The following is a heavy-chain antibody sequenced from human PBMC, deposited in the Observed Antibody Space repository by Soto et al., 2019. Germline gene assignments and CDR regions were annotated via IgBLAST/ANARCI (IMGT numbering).Heavy chain of an antibody. V-gene: IGHV1-2*02. CDR1: GYTFTGYY. CDR2: IKSFNGDT. Sequence: ASVKVSCKASGYTFTGYYMHWARQAPGQGLEWMGWIKSFNGDTNYAQKFQGRVTLTRDTSISTAYMELSRLKSDDTAVYYCARVVSKSYDVLTGNWFDTWGQGTLVTVSS. J-gene: IGHJ5*02. CDR3: ARVVSKSYDVLTGNWFDT. D-gene: IGHD3-9*01.